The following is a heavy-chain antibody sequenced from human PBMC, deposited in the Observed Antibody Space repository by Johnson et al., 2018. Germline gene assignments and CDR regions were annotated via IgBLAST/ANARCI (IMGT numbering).Heavy chain of an antibody. Sequence: EVQLVESGGGLVQPGRSLRLSCTASGFTFGDYAMSWFRQAPGKGLEWVGFIRNKAYGGTAEYAASVKGRFSLSRDDLKSIAYMQMKSLKNGDTGGYYCTRGCSSGWPCGSVYCDYWGRGTLVTVSS. CDR2: IRNKAYGGTA. V-gene: IGHV3-49*03. J-gene: IGHJ4*02. CDR1: GFTFGDYA. D-gene: IGHD6-19*01. CDR3: TRGCSSGWPCGSVYCDY.